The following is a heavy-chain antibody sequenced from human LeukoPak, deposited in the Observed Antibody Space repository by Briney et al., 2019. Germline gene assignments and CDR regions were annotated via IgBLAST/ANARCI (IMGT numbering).Heavy chain of an antibody. D-gene: IGHD4-23*01. CDR3: ARDYGGSSPFDY. CDR2: ISSSDDTI. Sequence: GGSLRLSCAASGFTFSSYSMNRVRQAPGKGLEWVSYISSSDDTIYYADSVKGRFTISRDNAKNSLYLQMNSLRAEDTAVYYCARDYGGSSPFDYWGQGTLVTVSS. V-gene: IGHV3-48*04. CDR1: GFTFSSYS. J-gene: IGHJ4*02.